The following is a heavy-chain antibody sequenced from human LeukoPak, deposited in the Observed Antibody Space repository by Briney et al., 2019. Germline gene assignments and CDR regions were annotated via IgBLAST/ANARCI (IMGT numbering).Heavy chain of an antibody. CDR2: IKQDGSEK. CDR1: GFTFSYCW. Sequence: GGSLRLSCAASGFTFSYCWMSWVRQAPGKGLEWVANIKQDGSEKNYVDSVKGRFTISRDNAKNSLYLQMNSLRAEDTAVYYCARPPPRRDGSGWNYFDYWGQGTLVTVSS. V-gene: IGHV3-7*04. J-gene: IGHJ4*02. CDR3: ARPPPRRDGSGWNYFDY. D-gene: IGHD6-19*01.